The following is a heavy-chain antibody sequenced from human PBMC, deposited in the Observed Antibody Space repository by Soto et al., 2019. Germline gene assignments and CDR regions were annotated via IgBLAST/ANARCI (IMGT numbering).Heavy chain of an antibody. D-gene: IGHD1-26*01. CDR3: ATDSRGLLVGANYGMDV. Sequence: ASVKVSCKVSGYTLTELSMHWVRQAPGKGLEWMGGFDPEDGETIYAQKFQGRVTMTEDTSTDTAYMELSSLRSEDTAVYYCATDSRGLLVGANYGMDVWRQGTTVTVSS. CDR2: FDPEDGET. V-gene: IGHV1-24*01. CDR1: GYTLTELS. J-gene: IGHJ6*02.